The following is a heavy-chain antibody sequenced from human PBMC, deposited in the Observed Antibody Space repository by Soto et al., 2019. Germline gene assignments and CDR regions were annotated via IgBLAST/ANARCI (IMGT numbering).Heavy chain of an antibody. CDR2: IEIGARAT. J-gene: IGHJ4*02. V-gene: IGHV3-23*03. CDR1: GINFSTYS. Sequence: RLHCISSGINFSTYSMIWVRQAPEKGPERVLSIEIGARATYYGDPVKGRFTISRDASQTALYLQMNSLRAEDTAVYFCAKGNGGYFHHWGQGTLVTVSS. D-gene: IGHD2-8*01. CDR3: AKGNGGYFHH.